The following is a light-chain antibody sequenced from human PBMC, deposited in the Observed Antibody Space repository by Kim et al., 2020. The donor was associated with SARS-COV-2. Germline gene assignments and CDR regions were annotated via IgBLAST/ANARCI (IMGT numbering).Light chain of an antibody. CDR1: QGLSNA. CDR3: HQSYGIPWT. Sequence: GDTVTITCRASQGLSNALAWYQHKPGKAPKLLVYGATTLQSGVPSRFSGSGSGTEYTLTISSLQPEDLGTFYCHQSYGIPWTFGHGTKV. J-gene: IGKJ1*01. V-gene: IGKV1-NL1*01. CDR2: GAT.